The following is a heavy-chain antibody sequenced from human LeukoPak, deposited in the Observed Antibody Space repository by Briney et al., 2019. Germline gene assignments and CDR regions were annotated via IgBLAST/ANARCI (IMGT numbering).Heavy chain of an antibody. CDR2: IYHSGST. V-gene: IGHV4-38-2*01. CDR3: ARGSFGIAAAGTQYFDS. Sequence: SETLSLTCAVSGYSISSGYYWGWIRQPPGKGLEWIGSIYHSGSTYYNPSLKSRVTISVDTSKNQFSLRLSSVTAADTAVYYCARGSFGIAAAGTQYFDSWGQGTLVTVSS. CDR1: GYSISSGYY. J-gene: IGHJ4*02. D-gene: IGHD6-13*01.